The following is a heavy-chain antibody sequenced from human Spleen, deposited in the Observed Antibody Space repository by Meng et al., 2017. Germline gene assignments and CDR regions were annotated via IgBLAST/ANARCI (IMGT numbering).Heavy chain of an antibody. D-gene: IGHD3-22*01. J-gene: IGHJ5*02. CDR2: IYPSGST. V-gene: IGHV4-38-2*02. CDR1: GYSVSSDYY. Sequence: SETLSLTCTVSGYSVSSDYYWGWIRQPPGKGLEWIGNIYPSGSTYYNPSLKSRVTISLDTSTNQFSLRLSSVTAADTAVYYCARAPLYYYDSSGYWFDPWGQGTLVTVSS. CDR3: ARAPLYYYDSSGYWFDP.